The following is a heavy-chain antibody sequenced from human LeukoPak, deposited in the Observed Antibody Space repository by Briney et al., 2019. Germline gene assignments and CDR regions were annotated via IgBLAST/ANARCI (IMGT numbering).Heavy chain of an antibody. CDR2: IKSKIDPGTT. CDR3: TRRGYSYGRLFDY. CDR1: GFSFSNAW. Sequence: PGGSLRLSCAASGFSFSNAWMNWVRQAPGKGLEWVGRIKSKIDPGTTDYAAPVKGRFTISRDDSKNTLYLQMNSLKTEDTAVYYCTRRGYSYGRLFDYWGQGTLVTVSS. J-gene: IGHJ4*02. V-gene: IGHV3-15*07. D-gene: IGHD5-18*01.